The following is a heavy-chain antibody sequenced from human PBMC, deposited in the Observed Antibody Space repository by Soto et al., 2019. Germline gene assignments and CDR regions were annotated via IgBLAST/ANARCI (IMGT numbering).Heavy chain of an antibody. CDR1: GYTFFSYG. D-gene: IGHD1-26*01. CDR2: VSGYNGHT. Sequence: QVKLEQSGAEVKKPGASVKVSCKASGYTFFSYGITWVRQAPGQGLEWMGWVSGYNGHTNYAQKFQGRVTMTRDISTSTCYIELWNLRSRDAAVYYCGRLVGRMSSDSWCDPWGQGTLVSGSS. V-gene: IGHV1-18*01. CDR3: GRLVGRMSSDSWCDP. J-gene: IGHJ5*02.